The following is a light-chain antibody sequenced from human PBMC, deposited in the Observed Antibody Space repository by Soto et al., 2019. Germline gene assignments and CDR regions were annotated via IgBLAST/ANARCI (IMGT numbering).Light chain of an antibody. J-gene: IGKJ2*01. V-gene: IGKV1-33*01. CDR3: QQYADLPYT. CDR2: GAS. Sequence: DIQMTQSPSSLSASVGDRVTITCQASQDINNYLNWYQQKPGKAPNLLIYGASNLETGVPSRFSGSASGADFTFTISSLQPEDIATYYCQQYADLPYTFGQGTKLEIK. CDR1: QDINNY.